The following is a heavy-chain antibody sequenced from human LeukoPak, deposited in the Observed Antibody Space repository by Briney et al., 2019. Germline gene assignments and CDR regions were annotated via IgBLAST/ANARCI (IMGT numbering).Heavy chain of an antibody. Sequence: SETLSLTCTVSGGSISSSSYYWGWIRQPPGKGLEWIGSTYYSGSTYYNPSLKSRVTISVDTSKNQFSLKLSSVTAADTAVYYCARQFAAPNVSWDYWGQGTLVTVSS. V-gene: IGHV4-39*01. CDR2: TYYSGST. CDR1: GGSISSSSYY. CDR3: ARQFAAPNVSWDY. J-gene: IGHJ4*02. D-gene: IGHD2-15*01.